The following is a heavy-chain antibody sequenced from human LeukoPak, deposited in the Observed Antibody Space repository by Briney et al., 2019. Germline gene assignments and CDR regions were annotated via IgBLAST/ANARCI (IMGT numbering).Heavy chain of an antibody. V-gene: IGHV3-7*01. CDR2: IRQDGNEI. J-gene: IGHJ5*02. CDR1: GFSFRNSW. Sequence: PGGSLRLSCAASGFSFRNSWMSWVRQAPRKGLEWMANIRQDGNEIYYMDSVKGRFTISRDNAKKSLYLQMNLLRAEDTAVYYCATLNWDDGVVSGFDRWGQGILVTVSS. CDR3: ATLNWDDGVVSGFDR. D-gene: IGHD2-2*01.